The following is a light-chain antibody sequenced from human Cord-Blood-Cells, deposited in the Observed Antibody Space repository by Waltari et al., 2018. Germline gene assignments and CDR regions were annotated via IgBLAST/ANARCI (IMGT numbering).Light chain of an antibody. CDR1: QSISSW. V-gene: IGKV1-5*03. CDR2: KAS. J-gene: IGKJ1*01. CDR3: QQYNSYSP. Sequence: DIQMTQSPSTLSASVGDRFTITCRPSQSISSWVAWYQQKPGKAPKLLIYKASSLERWVPARFSGRGSGTEFTLTFSSLQPDDVETYYCQQYNSYSPFGQGTKVEIK.